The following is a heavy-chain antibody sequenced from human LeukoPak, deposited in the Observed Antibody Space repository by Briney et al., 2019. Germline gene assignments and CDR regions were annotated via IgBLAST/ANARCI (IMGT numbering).Heavy chain of an antibody. CDR3: ARAQY. CDR2: IKKDESER. D-gene: IGHD4/OR15-4a*01. V-gene: IGHV3-7*01. CDR1: GFTFSAYW. Sequence: GGSLRLSCEASGFTFSAYWMSWVRQAPGRGLEWVASIKKDESERYYADSVRGRFTISRDNAKNSLFLQMNSLRVEDRAIYYCARAQYWGQGTLVTVSS. J-gene: IGHJ4*02.